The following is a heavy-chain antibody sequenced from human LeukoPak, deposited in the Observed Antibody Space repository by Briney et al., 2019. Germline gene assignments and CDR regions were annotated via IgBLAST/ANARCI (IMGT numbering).Heavy chain of an antibody. J-gene: IGHJ4*02. Sequence: PSQTLSPTSTVSGGSISSDYGSWIRQPPGKGMEWIGYIYYSGSTNYNPSLKSRVTISVDTSKNQFPLKLSSVTAADTAVYYCARSRQGTVYYFDYWGQGTLVTVSS. V-gene: IGHV4-59*01. CDR2: IYYSGST. D-gene: IGHD1-1*01. CDR1: GGSISSDY. CDR3: ARSRQGTVYYFDY.